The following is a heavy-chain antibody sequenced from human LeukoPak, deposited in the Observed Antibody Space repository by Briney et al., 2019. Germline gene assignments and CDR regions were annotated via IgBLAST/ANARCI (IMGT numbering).Heavy chain of an antibody. CDR1: GFTFSSYG. CDR2: IYSGGNT. CDR3: AELGITMIGGV. Sequence: GGSLRLSCGASGFTFSSYGMSWVRQAPGKGLEWVSVIYSGGNTYYADSVKGRFTISRDNSKNTLWLQMNSLRAEDTAVYYCAELGITMIGGVWGKGTTVTISS. D-gene: IGHD3-10*02. J-gene: IGHJ6*04. V-gene: IGHV3-66*01.